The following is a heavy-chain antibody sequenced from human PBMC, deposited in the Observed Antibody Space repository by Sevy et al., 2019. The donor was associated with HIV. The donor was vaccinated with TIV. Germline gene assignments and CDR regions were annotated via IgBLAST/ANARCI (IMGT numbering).Heavy chain of an antibody. CDR1: GFNFRNFW. CDR3: VRDKGVGASILDA. J-gene: IGHJ5*02. CDR2: IKQDGSEA. V-gene: IGHV3-7*03. D-gene: IGHD1-26*01. Sequence: GGSLRLSCVASGFNFRNFWMSWVRQAPGKGLECVADIKQDGSEAYYVDSVKGRFTISRDNAKNSLYLQMNSLRDEDTAMYFCVRDKGVGASILDAWGQGIPVTVSS.